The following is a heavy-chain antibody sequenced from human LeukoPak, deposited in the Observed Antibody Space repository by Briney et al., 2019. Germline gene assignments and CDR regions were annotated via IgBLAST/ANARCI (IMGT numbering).Heavy chain of an antibody. CDR1: GFILSDHY. V-gene: IGHV3-23*01. J-gene: IGHJ4*02. CDR3: AKGPEELPPYYFDY. CDR2: ISGSGGST. D-gene: IGHD1-26*01. Sequence: GGSLRLSCAASGFILSDHYIDWVRQAPGKGLEWVSAISGSGGSTYYADSVKGRFTISRDNSKNTLYLQMNSLRAEDTAVYYCAKGPEELPPYYFDYWGQGTLVTVSS.